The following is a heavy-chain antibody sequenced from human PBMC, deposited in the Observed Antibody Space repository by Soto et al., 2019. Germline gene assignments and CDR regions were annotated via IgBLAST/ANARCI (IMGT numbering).Heavy chain of an antibody. CDR3: ARGRLEWLPIYGMDV. J-gene: IGHJ6*02. V-gene: IGHV1-2*04. CDR2: INPNSGST. CDR1: GYTFTGYY. D-gene: IGHD3-3*01. Sequence: AASVKVSCKASGYTFTGYYMHWVRQAPGQGLEWMGWINPNSGSTNYAQKFQGWVTMTRDTSISTAYMELSRLRSDDTAVYYCARGRLEWLPIYGMDVWGQGTMVTVSS.